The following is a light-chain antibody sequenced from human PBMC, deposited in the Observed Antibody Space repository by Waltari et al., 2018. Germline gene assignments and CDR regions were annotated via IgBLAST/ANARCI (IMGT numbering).Light chain of an antibody. CDR1: NSDVGTYNY. CDR2: EVN. V-gene: IGLV2-8*01. J-gene: IGLJ2*01. Sequence: CTGTNSDVGTYNYVSWFQQHPGRAPKLLIYEVNKRPSGVPDRFSGSKSDNRASLTVSGLQADDEAVYHCSSYAGSNTLVFGGGTKLTVL. CDR3: SSYAGSNTLV.